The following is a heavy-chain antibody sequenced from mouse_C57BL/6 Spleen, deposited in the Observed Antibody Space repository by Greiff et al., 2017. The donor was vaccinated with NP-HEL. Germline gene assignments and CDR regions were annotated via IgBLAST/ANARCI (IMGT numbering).Heavy chain of an antibody. J-gene: IGHJ1*03. CDR2: IDPSDSYT. Sequence: QVQLQQPGAELVMPGASVKLSCKASGYTFTSYWMHWVKQRPGQGLEWIGEIDPSDSYTNYNQKFKGKSTLTVDKSSSTAYMQLSSLTSEDSAVYYCARRYYDYDYWYFDVWGTGTTVTVSS. V-gene: IGHV1-69*01. CDR1: GYTFTSYW. CDR3: ARRYYDYDYWYFDV. D-gene: IGHD2-4*01.